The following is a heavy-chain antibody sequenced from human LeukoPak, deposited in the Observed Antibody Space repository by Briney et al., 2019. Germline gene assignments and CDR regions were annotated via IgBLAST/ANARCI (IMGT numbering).Heavy chain of an antibody. Sequence: ASAKVSCKASGYTFTSYGISWVRQAPGQGLEWMGWISAYNGNTNYAQKLQGRVTMTTDTSTSTAYMELRSLRSDDTAVYYCARPTMIKPRGAFDIWGQGTMVTVSS. CDR2: ISAYNGNT. J-gene: IGHJ3*02. V-gene: IGHV1-18*01. CDR3: ARPTMIKPRGAFDI. CDR1: GYTFTSYG. D-gene: IGHD3-22*01.